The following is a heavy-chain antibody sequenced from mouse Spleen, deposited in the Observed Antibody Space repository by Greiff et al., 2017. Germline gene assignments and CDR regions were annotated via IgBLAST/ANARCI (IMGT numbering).Heavy chain of an antibody. CDR3: AREAYYSNSYAMGY. D-gene: IGHD2-5*01. CDR2: IDPYDSET. CDR1: GYTFTSYW. J-gene: IGHJ4*01. V-gene: IGHV1-74*01. Sequence: VQLQQSGAGLVKPGASVKLSCKASGYTFTSYWMNWVKQRPEQGLEWIGRIDPYDSETHYNQKFKDKAILTVDKSSSTAYMQLSSLTSEDSAVYYCAREAYYSNSYAMGYWGQGTSVTVSS.